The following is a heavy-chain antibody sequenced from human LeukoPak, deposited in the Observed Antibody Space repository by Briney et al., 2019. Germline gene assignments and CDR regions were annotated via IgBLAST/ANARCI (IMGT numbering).Heavy chain of an antibody. CDR2: IIPIFGIA. CDR1: GGTFSSYA. Sequence: SVKVSCKASGGTFSSYAISWVRQAPGQGLEWMGGIIPIFGIANYAQKFQGRVTITADKSTSTAYMELSSLRAEDTAVYYCARGRQQLVLYNWFDPWGQGTLVTVSS. J-gene: IGHJ5*02. CDR3: ARGRQQLVLYNWFDP. V-gene: IGHV1-69*17. D-gene: IGHD6-13*01.